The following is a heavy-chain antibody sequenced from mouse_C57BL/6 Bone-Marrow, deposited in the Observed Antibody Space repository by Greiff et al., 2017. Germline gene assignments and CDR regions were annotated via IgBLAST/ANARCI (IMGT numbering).Heavy chain of an antibody. V-gene: IGHV5-17*01. J-gene: IGHJ2*01. Sequence: EVMLVESGGGLVKPGGSLKLSRAASGFTFSDYGMHWVRQAPEKGLEWVAYISSGSSTIYYADTVKGRFTISRDNAKNTLFLQMTSLRSEDTAMYYCARRRFFDYWGQGTTLTVSS. CDR1: GFTFSDYG. CDR3: ARRRFFDY. CDR2: ISSGSSTI.